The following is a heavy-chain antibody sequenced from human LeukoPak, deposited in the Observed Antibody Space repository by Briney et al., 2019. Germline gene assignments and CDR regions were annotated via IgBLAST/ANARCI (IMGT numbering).Heavy chain of an antibody. J-gene: IGHJ4*02. CDR1: GGSLSNYY. D-gene: IGHD4-11*01. V-gene: IGHV4-59*01. CDR3: ARASDRLQPPDY. CDR2: VYYSGST. Sequence: SETLSLTCTVSGGSLSNYYWTWVRQPPGKGLEWIGYVYYSGSTNYNPSLKSRVTISVDTSKNQFSLKLSSVTAADTAMYYCARASDRLQPPDYWGQGTLVTVSS.